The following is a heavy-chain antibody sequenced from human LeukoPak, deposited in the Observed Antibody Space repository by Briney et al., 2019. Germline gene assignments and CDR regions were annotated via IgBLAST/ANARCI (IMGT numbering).Heavy chain of an antibody. CDR2: ISGGGAGT. CDR1: GFTFSSYA. Sequence: GGSLRLSCAASGFTFSSYAMSWVRQAPGKGLEWVSSISGGGAGTYYADSVRGRFTISRDNSKNTLYLQMDSLRAEDTALYYCAKDFVRYNIQFDYWGQGALVTVSS. J-gene: IGHJ4*02. V-gene: IGHV3-23*01. D-gene: IGHD1-14*01. CDR3: AKDFVRYNIQFDY.